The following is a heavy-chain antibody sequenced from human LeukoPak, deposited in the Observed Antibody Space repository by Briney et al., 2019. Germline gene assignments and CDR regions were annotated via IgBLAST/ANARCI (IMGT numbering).Heavy chain of an antibody. D-gene: IGHD4-23*01. CDR2: ISAYNGNT. J-gene: IGHJ4*02. V-gene: IGHV1-18*01. Sequence: AASVKASRKASGYTFTSYGISWVRQAPGQGLEWMGWISAYNGNTNYAQKLQGRVTMTTDTSTSTAYMELRSLRSDDTAVYYCARDDYGGNSEMDYWGQGTLVTVSS. CDR3: ARDDYGGNSEMDY. CDR1: GYTFTSYG.